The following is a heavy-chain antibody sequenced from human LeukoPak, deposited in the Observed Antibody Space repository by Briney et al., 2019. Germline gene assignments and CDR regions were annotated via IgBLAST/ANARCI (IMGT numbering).Heavy chain of an antibody. CDR2: IKSKTDGGTT. D-gene: IGHD3-22*01. J-gene: IGHJ4*02. CDR3: TTEATLDYYDSSGYSVY. Sequence: GGSLRLSCAASGFTFSNAWMSWVRQAPGKGLKWVGRIKSKTDGGTTDYAAPVNGRFTISRDDSKNTLYLQMNSLKTEDTAVYYCTTEATLDYYDSSGYSVYWGQGALVTVSS. CDR1: GFTFSNAW. V-gene: IGHV3-15*01.